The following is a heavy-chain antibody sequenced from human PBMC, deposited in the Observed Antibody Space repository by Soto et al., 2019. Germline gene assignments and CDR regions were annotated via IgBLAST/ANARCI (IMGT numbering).Heavy chain of an antibody. V-gene: IGHV4-59*08. CDR1: GGSISSYY. Sequence: SETLSLTCTVSGGSISSYYWSWIRQPPGKGLEWIGYIYYSGSTNYNPSLKSRVTISVDTSKNQFSLKLSSVTAADTAVYYCARQGHYYDSSGYSWFDPWGQGTLVTVS. CDR3: ARQGHYYDSSGYSWFDP. CDR2: IYYSGST. D-gene: IGHD3-22*01. J-gene: IGHJ5*02.